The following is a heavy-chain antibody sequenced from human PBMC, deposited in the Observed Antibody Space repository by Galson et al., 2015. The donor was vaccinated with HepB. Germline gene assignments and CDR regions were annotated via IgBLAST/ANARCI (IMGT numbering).Heavy chain of an antibody. CDR2: ISYDGSNK. CDR1: GFTFSSYG. J-gene: IGHJ6*02. V-gene: IGHV3-30*18. CDR3: AKDLHEQKYYYDSSGYSSYYGMDV. D-gene: IGHD3-22*01. Sequence: SLRLSCAASGFTFSSYGMHWVRQAPGKGLEWVAVISYDGSNKYYADSVKGRFTISRDNSKNTLYLQMNSLRAEDTAVYYCAKDLHEQKYYYDSSGYSSYYGMDVWGQGTTVTVSS.